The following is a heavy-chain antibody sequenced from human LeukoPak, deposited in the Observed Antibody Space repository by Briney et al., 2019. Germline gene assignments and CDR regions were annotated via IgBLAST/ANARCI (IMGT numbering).Heavy chain of an antibody. Sequence: SETLSLTCTVSGGSLSSNAYYWAWIRQPPGKGLEWIGSIYSSVSTYYDPSLKSRVTISVDTSKNQFSLRLSSVTAADTALYYCAYSGSYGHLGYWGQGIPVTVSS. J-gene: IGHJ4*02. CDR1: GGSLSSNAYY. D-gene: IGHD1-26*01. CDR2: IYSSVST. CDR3: AYSGSYGHLGY. V-gene: IGHV4-39*01.